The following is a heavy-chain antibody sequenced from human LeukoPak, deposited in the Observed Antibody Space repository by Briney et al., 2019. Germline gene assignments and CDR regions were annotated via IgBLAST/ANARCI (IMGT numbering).Heavy chain of an antibody. D-gene: IGHD4-11*01. CDR1: GGTFSSYA. V-gene: IGHV1-69*05. Sequence: ASVKVSCKASGGTFSSYAISWVRQAPGQGLEWMGGIIPIFGTANYAQKFQGRVTITTDESTSTAYMELSSLKSEDTAVYYCARVRANRLQISAGFFDYWGQGTLVTVSS. CDR2: IIPIFGTA. CDR3: ARVRANRLQISAGFFDY. J-gene: IGHJ4*02.